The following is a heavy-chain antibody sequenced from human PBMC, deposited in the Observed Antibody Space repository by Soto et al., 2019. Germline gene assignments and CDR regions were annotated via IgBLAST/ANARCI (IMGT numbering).Heavy chain of an antibody. CDR2: IIPIFGTA. CDR1: GGTFSSYA. Sequence: QVQLVQSGAEVKKPGSSVKVSCKASGGTFSSYAISWVRQAPGQGLEWMGGIIPIFGTANYAQKFQGRVTMTADESTSTAYMELSSLRSEDTAVYYCARDDYGDTKLTNPVDYWGQGTLVTVSS. D-gene: IGHD4-17*01. CDR3: ARDDYGDTKLTNPVDY. V-gene: IGHV1-69*01. J-gene: IGHJ4*02.